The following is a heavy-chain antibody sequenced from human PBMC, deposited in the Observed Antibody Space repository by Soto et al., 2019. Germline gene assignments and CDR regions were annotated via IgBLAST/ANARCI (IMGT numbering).Heavy chain of an antibody. CDR1: GYTFTDYY. V-gene: IGHV1-46*01. CDR2: INPSGGGT. D-gene: IGHD6-13*01. CDR3: ARGTTSSSWYDC. J-gene: IGHJ4*02. Sequence: QVQLVQSGAEVKMPGASVKVSCKASGYTFTDYYIHWVRQAPGQGLEWMGIINPSGGGTRYAQKFQGRVTMARDTSPSTVYMELSSPRSEDTAVYYCARGTTSSSWYDCWGQGTLVTVSS.